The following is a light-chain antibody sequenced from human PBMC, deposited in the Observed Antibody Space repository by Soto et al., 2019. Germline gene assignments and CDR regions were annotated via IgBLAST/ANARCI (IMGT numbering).Light chain of an antibody. CDR3: SSYTSTSTLVV. CDR2: DVS. CDR1: SSDVGGYNY. J-gene: IGLJ2*01. V-gene: IGLV2-14*01. Sequence: QSVLTQPASVSGSPGQSITISCTGTSSDVGGYNYVSWYQQHPGKAPKLIIYDVSNRPSGVSNRFSGSKSGNTASLTISGLQAEDEAAYYCSSYTSTSTLVVFGGGTKVTVL.